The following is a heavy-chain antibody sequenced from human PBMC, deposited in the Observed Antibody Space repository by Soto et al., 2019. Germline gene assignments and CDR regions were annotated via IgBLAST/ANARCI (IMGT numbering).Heavy chain of an antibody. Sequence: QRQLVQSGPEVKKPGTSVKVSCKASGFSFTSSAVQWVRQARGQRLEWIGWIVVGSGNTNYAQKFQERVTITRDMSTSTAYMELSSLRSEDTAVYYCAADGVVTPADAFDIWGQGTMVTVSS. J-gene: IGHJ3*02. D-gene: IGHD2-21*02. CDR3: AADGVVTPADAFDI. CDR2: IVVGSGNT. CDR1: GFSFTSSA. V-gene: IGHV1-58*01.